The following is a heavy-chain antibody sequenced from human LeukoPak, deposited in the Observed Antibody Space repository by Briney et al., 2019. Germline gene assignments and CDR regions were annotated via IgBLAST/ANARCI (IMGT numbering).Heavy chain of an antibody. CDR2: ISNSGGTS. Sequence: GGTLRLSCAASAFTFSGYAMSGLRQGPGKGLEGVTGISNSGGTSYYPDSVKVQFTISRDNTKNTLYLQMNSLRAEDTAVYYCAIGPRQKSGLNTYWGQGTLVIVSS. V-gene: IGHV3-23*01. CDR1: AFTFSGYA. J-gene: IGHJ4*02. CDR3: AIGPRQKSGLNTY. D-gene: IGHD3/OR15-3a*01.